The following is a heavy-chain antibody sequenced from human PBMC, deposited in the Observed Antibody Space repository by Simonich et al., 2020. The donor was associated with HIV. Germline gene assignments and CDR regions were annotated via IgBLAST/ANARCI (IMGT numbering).Heavy chain of an antibody. CDR2: INHSGNT. CDR3: ARGRGYYYFYMDV. Sequence: QVQLQQWGAGLLKPSETLSLTCVVYGGSLSGHYWSWVRQAPGKGLEWIGEINHSGNTDHNPSLKTRVTISLDTSKNQLSLKLSSVTAADTAVYYCARGRGYYYFYMDVWGKGTTVTVSS. V-gene: IGHV4-34*01. J-gene: IGHJ6*03. D-gene: IGHD1-26*01. CDR1: GGSLSGHY.